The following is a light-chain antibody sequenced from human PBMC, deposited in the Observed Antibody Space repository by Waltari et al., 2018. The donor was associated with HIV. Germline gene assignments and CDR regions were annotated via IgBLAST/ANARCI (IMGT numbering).Light chain of an antibody. CDR3: QSYDSSTHVV. V-gene: IGLV6-57*02. CDR2: EDN. CDR1: SGSIASNY. J-gene: IGLJ2*01. Sequence: NFMLTQPHSVSESPGKTVTISCTGSSGSIASNYVQWYQQRPGSAPTTGIYEDNQRPSGFPHRFSGSIDSSSPSSSPAISGLKPEDAAVYYCQSYDSSTHVVFGGGTKLTVL.